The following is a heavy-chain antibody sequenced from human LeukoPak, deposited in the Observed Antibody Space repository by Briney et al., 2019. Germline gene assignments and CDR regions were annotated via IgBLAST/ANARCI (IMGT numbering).Heavy chain of an antibody. D-gene: IGHD6-19*01. J-gene: IGHJ3*02. CDR1: GFTVSSHY. V-gene: IGHV3-23*01. Sequence: PGGSLRLSCAASGFTVSSHYMSWFRQAPGMGLEWVSAISGSGGSTYYADSVKGRFTISRDNSKNTLYLQVNSLRAEDTAVYYCAILYSSGWYEFGGAFDIWGQGTMVTVSS. CDR3: AILYSSGWYEFGGAFDI. CDR2: ISGSGGST.